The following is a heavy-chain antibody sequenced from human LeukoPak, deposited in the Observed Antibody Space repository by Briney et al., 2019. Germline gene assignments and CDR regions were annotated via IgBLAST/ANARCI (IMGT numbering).Heavy chain of an antibody. D-gene: IGHD5-18*01. CDR3: ARDRAGYSYGPGAFDI. V-gene: IGHV1-2*02. CDR1: GYTFTGYY. J-gene: IGHJ3*02. Sequence: ASVKVSCKASGYTFTGYYMHWVRQAPGQGLEWMGWINPNSGGTNYAQKFQGRVTMNRDTSISTAYMELSRLRSDDTAVYYCARDRAGYSYGPGAFDIWGQGTMVTVSS. CDR2: INPNSGGT.